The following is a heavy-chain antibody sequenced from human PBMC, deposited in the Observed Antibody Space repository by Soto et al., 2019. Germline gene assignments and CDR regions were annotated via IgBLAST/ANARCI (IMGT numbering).Heavy chain of an antibody. V-gene: IGHV4-34*01. CDR1: GGSFSGYY. Sequence: SETLSLTCAVYGGSFSGYYWSWIRQPPGKGLEWIGEINHSGSTNYNPSLKSRVTTSVDTSKNQFSLKLSSVTAADTAVYYCAREPTRPYCSGGSCIYPGIAFDIWGQGTMVT. J-gene: IGHJ3*02. CDR3: AREPTRPYCSGGSCIYPGIAFDI. CDR2: INHSGST. D-gene: IGHD2-15*01.